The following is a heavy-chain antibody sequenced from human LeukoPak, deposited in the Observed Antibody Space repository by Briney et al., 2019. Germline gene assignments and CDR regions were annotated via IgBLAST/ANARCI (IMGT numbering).Heavy chain of an antibody. CDR3: ARGNLQHAFDI. J-gene: IGHJ3*02. CDR1: GGSISSGGYY. Sequence: SQTLSLTCTVSGGSISSGGYYWSWIRQHPGKGLEWIGYIYYSGSTYYNPSLKSRVTISVDTSKNQFSLKLSSETAADTAVYYCARGNLQHAFDIWGQGTMVTVSS. CDR2: IYYSGST. V-gene: IGHV4-31*03.